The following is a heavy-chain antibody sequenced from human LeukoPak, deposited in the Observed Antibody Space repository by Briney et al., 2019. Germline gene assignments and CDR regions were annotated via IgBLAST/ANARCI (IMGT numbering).Heavy chain of an antibody. J-gene: IGHJ6*03. CDR3: ARAPERWYSYGSYTYYYMDV. Sequence: SETLSLTCTVPGYSINRGYYWDWIRQPPGKGLEWIGSISYSGSTNYNPSLESRVTISVDTSKNQISLKLSSVTAADTTVYYCARAPERWYSYGSYTYYYMDVWGKGTTVTVSS. CDR2: ISYSGST. CDR1: GYSINRGYY. V-gene: IGHV4-61*01. D-gene: IGHD5-18*01.